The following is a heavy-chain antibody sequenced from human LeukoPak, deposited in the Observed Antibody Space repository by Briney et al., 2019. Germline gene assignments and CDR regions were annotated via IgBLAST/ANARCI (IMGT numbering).Heavy chain of an antibody. V-gene: IGHV1-24*01. J-gene: IGHJ4*02. Sequence: AAVKVSCMVSGYTLTELSMHWVRQAPGKGREGMGGFDPEDGETIYAQKFQGRVTMTEDTSTDTAYMELSSLRSEDTAVYYCATFSSGYGVGLVYWGQGTLVTVSS. D-gene: IGHD5-12*01. CDR3: ATFSSGYGVGLVY. CDR1: GYTLTELS. CDR2: FDPEDGET.